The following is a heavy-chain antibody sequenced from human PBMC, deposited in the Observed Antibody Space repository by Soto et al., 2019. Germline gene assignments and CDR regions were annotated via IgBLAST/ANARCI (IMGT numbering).Heavy chain of an antibody. V-gene: IGHV5-51*01. Sequence: GESLKISCKGSGYSFTSYWIGWVRQMPGKGLEWMGIIYPGDSDTRYSPSFQGQVTISADKSISTAYLQWSSLKASDTAMYYCARLGGGYCSGGSCHYYYYYYGMDVWGQGTTVTSP. CDR3: ARLGGGYCSGGSCHYYYYYYGMDV. D-gene: IGHD2-15*01. CDR1: GYSFTSYW. J-gene: IGHJ6*02. CDR2: IYPGDSDT.